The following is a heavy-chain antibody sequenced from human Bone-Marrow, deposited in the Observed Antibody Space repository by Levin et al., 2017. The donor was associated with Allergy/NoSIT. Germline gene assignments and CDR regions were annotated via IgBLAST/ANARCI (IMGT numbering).Heavy chain of an antibody. CDR1: GGSVKSNPYY. D-gene: IGHD1-26*01. V-gene: IGHV4-39*01. J-gene: IGHJ6*02. Sequence: SCSVSGGSVKSNPYYWDWIRQTPGTGLEWIGTINYSGSTYSNPSVKSRVTISVDTSKNQFSLRLNSVTAADTSVYYCARRTVGGGLDVWGQGTTVIVSS. CDR3: ARRTVGGGLDV. CDR2: INYSGST.